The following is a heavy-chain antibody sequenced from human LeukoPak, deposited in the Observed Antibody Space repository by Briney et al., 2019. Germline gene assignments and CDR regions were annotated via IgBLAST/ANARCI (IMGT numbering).Heavy chain of an antibody. CDR3: ARGIDRKARLRGYSYGLDC. V-gene: IGHV1-46*01. J-gene: IGHJ4*02. CDR1: GYTFTSYY. CDR2: INPSGGST. Sequence: GASVKVSCKASGYTFTSYYMHWVRQAPGQGLEWMGIINPSGGSTSYAQKFQGRVTMTRDMSTSTVYMELSSLRSEDTAVYYCARGIDRKARLRGYSYGLDCWGQGTLVTVSS. D-gene: IGHD5-18*01.